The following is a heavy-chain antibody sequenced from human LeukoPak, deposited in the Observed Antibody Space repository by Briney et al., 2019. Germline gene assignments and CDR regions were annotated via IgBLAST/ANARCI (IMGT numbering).Heavy chain of an antibody. CDR2: IYYSGST. J-gene: IGHJ6*02. Sequence: PSETLSLTCTVSGGSISTYYGNWIRQAPGKGLEWIGYIYYSGSTNYNPSLKSRVAMSVDTSRNQFSLKLSSVTAADTAVYYCARAQVDHNNGPGSRGYYSYGMDVWGRGTTVTVSS. V-gene: IGHV4-59*01. CDR3: ARAQVDHNNGPGSRGYYSYGMDV. CDR1: GGSISTYY. D-gene: IGHD2-8*01.